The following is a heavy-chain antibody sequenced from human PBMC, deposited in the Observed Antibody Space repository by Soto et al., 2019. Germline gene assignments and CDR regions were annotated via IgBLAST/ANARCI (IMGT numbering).Heavy chain of an antibody. D-gene: IGHD3-9*01. CDR3: ARVGEMYYDILTGYPDVYYFDY. CDR2: INPSGGST. Sequence: ASVKVSCKASGYTFTSYYMHWVRQAPGQGLEWKGIINPSGGSTSYAQKFQGRVTMTRDTSTSTVYMVLSSLRSEDTAVYYCARVGEMYYDILTGYPDVYYFDYWGQGTLVTAPQ. CDR1: GYTFTSYY. V-gene: IGHV1-46*03. J-gene: IGHJ4*02.